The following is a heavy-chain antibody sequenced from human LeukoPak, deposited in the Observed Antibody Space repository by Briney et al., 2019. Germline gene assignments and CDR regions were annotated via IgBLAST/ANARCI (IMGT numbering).Heavy chain of an antibody. CDR3: VRYYTRHAWYFDL. D-gene: IGHD3-10*01. CDR2: IKPDEGEK. CDR1: GFTFSSDW. V-gene: IGHV3-7*03. Sequence: GGSLRLSCAASGFTFSSDWMIWVRQPPGKGLEWVANIKPDEGEKYYADSVKGRFTVSRDNAKSSLYLQMDSLRAEDTAVYSCVRYYTRHAWYFDLWGRGTLVTVSS. J-gene: IGHJ2*01.